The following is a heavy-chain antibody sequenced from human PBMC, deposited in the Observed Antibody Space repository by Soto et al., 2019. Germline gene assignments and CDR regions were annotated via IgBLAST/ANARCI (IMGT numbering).Heavy chain of an antibody. CDR3: ARGGLYYDYVWGSYRYGYFDL. D-gene: IGHD3-16*02. CDR2: IYYSGST. V-gene: IGHV4-39*07. CDR1: GGSISSSSYY. J-gene: IGHJ4*02. Sequence: PSETLSLICSVSGGSISSSSYYWGWIRQPPGKGLEWIGYIYYSGSTYYTPSLKSRVLISVDTSKNQFSLKLSSVTAADTAVYYCARGGLYYDYVWGSYRYGYFDLWGQGTLVTISS.